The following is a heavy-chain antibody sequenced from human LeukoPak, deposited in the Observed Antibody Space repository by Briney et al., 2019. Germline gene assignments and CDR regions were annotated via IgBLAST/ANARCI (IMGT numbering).Heavy chain of an antibody. D-gene: IGHD3-22*01. Sequence: GESLKISCQGSGYSFPTYWIGWVRQMPGKGLEWMGIIYPGDSDTRYSPSFQGQVTISADKSISTAYLQWSSLKASDTAMYYCARRQKNYYHDSSGYYHGGMDVWGQGTTVTVSS. CDR3: ARRQKNYYHDSSGYYHGGMDV. J-gene: IGHJ6*02. V-gene: IGHV5-51*01. CDR1: GYSFPTYW. CDR2: IYPGDSDT.